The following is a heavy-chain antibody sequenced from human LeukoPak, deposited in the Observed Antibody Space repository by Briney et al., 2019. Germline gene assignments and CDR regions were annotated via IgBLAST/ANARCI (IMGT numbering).Heavy chain of an antibody. CDR1: GFTFDDYA. V-gene: IGHV3-9*01. CDR2: ISWNSGSI. J-gene: IGHJ6*02. D-gene: IGHD2-2*01. CDR3: AKDMGYCSSTSCIDYYYYYGMDV. Sequence: GGSLRLSCAASGFTFDDYAMHWVRQAPGKGLEWVSGISWNSGSICYADSVKGRFTISRDNAKNSLYLQMNSLRAEDTALYYCAKDMGYCSSTSCIDYYYYYGMDVWGQGTTVTVSS.